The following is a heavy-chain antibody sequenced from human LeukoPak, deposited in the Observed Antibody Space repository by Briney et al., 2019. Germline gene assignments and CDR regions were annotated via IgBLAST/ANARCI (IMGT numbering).Heavy chain of an antibody. CDR2: IYYGGST. J-gene: IGHJ5*02. V-gene: IGHV4-39*01. Sequence: NASETLSLTCTVSGDSISSSNYNWGWISPPPGKALEWIGGIYYGGSTYYNPSLKSRVTISVDTSKNQFYLKLSSVTAADTAVYYCARHPVIWPQYPSWGQGTLVTVSS. D-gene: IGHD5-24*01. CDR3: ARHPVIWPQYPS. CDR1: GDSISSSNYN.